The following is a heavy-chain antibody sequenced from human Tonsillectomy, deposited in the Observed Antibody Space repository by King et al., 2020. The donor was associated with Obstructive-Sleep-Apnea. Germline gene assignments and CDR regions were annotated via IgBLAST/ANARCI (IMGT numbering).Heavy chain of an antibody. CDR1: GGSISSYY. D-gene: IGHD1-26*01. Sequence: VQLQESGPGLVKPSETLFLTCTASGGSISSYYWSWVLQPARKGLEWIVRLYTSGSTNYNPSLKRRVTMSVEQTKNQFSLKPSSVTAADTAVYYCAREDSGSYRELDYWGQGTLVTVSS. J-gene: IGHJ4*02. CDR2: LYTSGST. V-gene: IGHV4-4*07. CDR3: AREDSGSYRELDY.